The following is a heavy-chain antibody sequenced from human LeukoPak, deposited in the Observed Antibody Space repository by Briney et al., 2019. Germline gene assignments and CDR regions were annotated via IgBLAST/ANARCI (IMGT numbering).Heavy chain of an antibody. CDR3: ARHSYGFD. CDR1: GGSFSGYY. D-gene: IGHD5-18*01. CDR2: ISHSGST. Sequence: SETLSLTCAVYGGSFSGYYWSWIRQPPGKGLEWIGEISHSGSTTYNPSLKSRVTISVDTSKNQFSLNLTSVTAADTAVYYCARHSYGFDWGQGTLVTVSS. J-gene: IGHJ4*02. V-gene: IGHV4-34*01.